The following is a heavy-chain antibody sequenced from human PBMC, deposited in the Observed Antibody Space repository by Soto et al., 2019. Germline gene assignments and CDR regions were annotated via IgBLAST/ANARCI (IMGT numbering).Heavy chain of an antibody. V-gene: IGHV3-72*01. CDR1: GFTFSDHY. CDR3: DRHGSGS. Sequence: EVQLVESGGGLVQPGGSLRLSCAASGFTFSDHYMDWVRQAPGKGLEWVGRIRNKANSYTTEYAASVKGRFTISRDDSGSTNHLQKNTKKATDTAVYNRDRHGSGSWGQGTLDTDSS. J-gene: IGHJ1*01. CDR2: IRNKANSYTT. D-gene: IGHD3-10*01.